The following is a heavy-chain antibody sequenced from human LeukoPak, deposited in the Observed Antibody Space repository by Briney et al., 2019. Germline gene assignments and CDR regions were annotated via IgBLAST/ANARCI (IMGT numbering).Heavy chain of an antibody. CDR2: INPNSGGT. J-gene: IGHJ4*02. V-gene: IGHV1-2*02. CDR3: ARDKPAEAALDF. CDR1: VYTFTGYY. Sequence: GASVKVSCKASVYTFTGYYIHWVRQAPGQGLEWMGWINPNSGGTNYAQKFQGRVTMTRDRSINTAYMDLRSLTYDDTAVYCCARDKPAEAALDFWGQGTLVTVSS.